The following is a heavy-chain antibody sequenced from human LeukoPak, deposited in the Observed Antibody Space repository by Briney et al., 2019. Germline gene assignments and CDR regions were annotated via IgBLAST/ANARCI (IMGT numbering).Heavy chain of an antibody. CDR2: ISSNGGST. CDR1: GFTFSSYA. D-gene: IGHD3-10*01. Sequence: PGGSLRLSCSASGFTFSSYAMHWVRQAPGKGLEYVSAISSNGGSTYYADSVKGRFTISRDNSKNTLYLQMSSLRAEDTAVYYCVKTSVWFGELLDAFDIWGQGTMVTVSS. CDR3: VKTSVWFGELLDAFDI. J-gene: IGHJ3*02. V-gene: IGHV3-64D*06.